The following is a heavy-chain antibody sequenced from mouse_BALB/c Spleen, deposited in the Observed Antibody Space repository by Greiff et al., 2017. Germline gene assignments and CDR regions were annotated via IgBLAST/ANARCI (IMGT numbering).Heavy chain of an antibody. CDR2: INPYNDGT. V-gene: IGHV1-14*01. CDR3: ARDYGSSPFAY. CDR1: GYTFTSYV. D-gene: IGHD1-1*01. J-gene: IGHJ3*01. Sequence: VHVKQSGPELVKPGASVKMSCKASGYTFTSYVMHWVKQKPGQGLEWIGYINPYNDGTKYNEKFKGKATLTSDKSSSTAYMELSSLTSEDSAVYYCARDYGSSPFAYWGQGTLVTVSA.